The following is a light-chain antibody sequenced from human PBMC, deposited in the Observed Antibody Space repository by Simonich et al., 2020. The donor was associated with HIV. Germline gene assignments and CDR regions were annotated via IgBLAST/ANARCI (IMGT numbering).Light chain of an antibody. CDR1: RSVLYSSNNKNY. CDR3: QQYYSTPPT. V-gene: IGKV4-1*01. J-gene: IGKJ1*01. Sequence: DIVMTQSPDSLAVSLGERATINCKSSRSVLYSSNNKNYLAWYQQKPGQPPNLLIYWASTRESGVPGRFSASGSGTDFTLTISSLQAEDVAVYYCQQYYSTPPTFGQGTKVEIK. CDR2: WAS.